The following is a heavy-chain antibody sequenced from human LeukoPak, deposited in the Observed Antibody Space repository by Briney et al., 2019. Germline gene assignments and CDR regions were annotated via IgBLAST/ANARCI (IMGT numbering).Heavy chain of an antibody. Sequence: ASVKVSCKASGYIFTGYYMHWVRQAPGQGLEWMGRINPNSGDTNYARKFQGRVTMTRDTSISTAYMELSRLRSDDTAVFYCARGSSTGWNFGYWGQGTLVTVSS. J-gene: IGHJ4*02. CDR1: GYIFTGYY. CDR3: ARGSSTGWNFGY. CDR2: INPNSGDT. D-gene: IGHD6-19*01. V-gene: IGHV1-2*06.